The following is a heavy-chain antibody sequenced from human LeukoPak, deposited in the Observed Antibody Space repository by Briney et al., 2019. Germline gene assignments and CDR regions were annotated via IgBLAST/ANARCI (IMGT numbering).Heavy chain of an antibody. V-gene: IGHV3-33*01. Sequence: GGPLRLSCAASGFTFKSYGMQWVRQAPGKGLEWVAVMWYDGSYQSYADSLKGRFTISRDNFKNTLYLQMNSLRVEDTAVYYCARETMYALDIWGQGTMVTVSS. CDR1: GFTFKSYG. D-gene: IGHD3-10*02. CDR2: MWYDGSYQ. CDR3: ARETMYALDI. J-gene: IGHJ3*02.